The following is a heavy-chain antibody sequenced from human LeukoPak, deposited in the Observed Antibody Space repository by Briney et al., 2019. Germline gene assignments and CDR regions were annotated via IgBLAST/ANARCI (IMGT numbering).Heavy chain of an antibody. D-gene: IGHD2-15*01. Sequence: GESLKISCRASGYSSANYWIAWVRQRPGKGLEWMGIIYPGDSETRYSPSVQGQVTISVDKSINTAYLEWSSLKASDTAMYYCARRVVNNRNWYFNLWGRGTLVTVSS. V-gene: IGHV5-51*01. J-gene: IGHJ2*01. CDR3: ARRVVNNRNWYFNL. CDR1: GYSSANYW. CDR2: IYPGDSET.